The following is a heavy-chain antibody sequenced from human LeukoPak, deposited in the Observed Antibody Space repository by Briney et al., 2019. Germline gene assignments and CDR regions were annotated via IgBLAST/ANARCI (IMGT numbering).Heavy chain of an antibody. Sequence: GRTLRLSCAASGFTFSSYGMHWVRQAPGKGLEWVAVIWYDGSNKYYADSVKGRFTISRDNSKNTLYLQMNSLRAEDTAVYYCAKAIRRLALGAFDIWGQGTMVTVSS. CDR1: GFTFSSYG. D-gene: IGHD3-16*01. CDR3: AKAIRRLALGAFDI. V-gene: IGHV3-33*06. J-gene: IGHJ3*02. CDR2: IWYDGSNK.